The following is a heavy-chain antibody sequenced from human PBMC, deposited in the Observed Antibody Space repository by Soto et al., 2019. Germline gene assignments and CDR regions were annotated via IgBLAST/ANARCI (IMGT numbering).Heavy chain of an antibody. V-gene: IGHV1-46*01. J-gene: IGHJ6*02. CDR2: INPSGGST. D-gene: IGHD1-1*01. CDR3: ARVRYYYYGMDV. CDR1: GYTFTSYY. Sequence: GASVNVSCKASGYTFTSYYMHWVRQAPGQGLEWMGIINPSGGSTSYAQKFQSRVTMTRDTSTSTVYMELSSLRSEDTAVYYCARVRYYYYGMDVWGQGTTVTVSS.